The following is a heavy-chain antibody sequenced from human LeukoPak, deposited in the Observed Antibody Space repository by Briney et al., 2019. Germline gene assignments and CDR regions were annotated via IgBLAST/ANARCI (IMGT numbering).Heavy chain of an antibody. CDR3: ARDGYCSSTSCYSPTHYYYYGMDV. Sequence: ASVKVSCKASGYTFTIYGISWVRQAPGQGLEWMGWISAYNGNTNYAQKLQSRVTMTTDTSTSTAYMELRSLRSDDTAVYYCARDGYCSSTSCYSPTHYYYYGMDVWGQGTTVTVSS. D-gene: IGHD2-2*01. J-gene: IGHJ6*02. CDR2: ISAYNGNT. V-gene: IGHV1-18*01. CDR1: GYTFTIYG.